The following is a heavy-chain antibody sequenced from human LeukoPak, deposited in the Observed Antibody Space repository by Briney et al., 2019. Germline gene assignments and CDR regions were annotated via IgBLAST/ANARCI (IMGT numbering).Heavy chain of an antibody. CDR2: INHSGST. D-gene: IGHD3-22*01. V-gene: IGHV4-34*01. CDR1: GGSFSGYY. CDR3: ASGRVKWLLNY. Sequence: PSETLSLTCAVYGGSFSGYYWSWIRQPPGKGLEWIGEINHSGSTNYNPSLKSRVTISVDTSKNQFSLKLSSVTAADTAVYYCASGRVKWLLNYWGQGTLVTVSS. J-gene: IGHJ4*02.